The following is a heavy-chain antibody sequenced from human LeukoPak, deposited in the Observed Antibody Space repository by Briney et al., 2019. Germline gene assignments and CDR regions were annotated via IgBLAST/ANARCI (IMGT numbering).Heavy chain of an antibody. J-gene: IGHJ4*02. V-gene: IGHV3-7*01. CDR3: AKDFNTVTTIDS. CDR1: GLTFSGYW. D-gene: IGHD4-17*01. CDR2: IKPDGSEK. Sequence: PGGSLRLSCAASGLTFSGYWMNWVRQAPGKGLEWVASIKPDGSEKYYVDSVKGRFTISRDNAKKSLYLQMNSLRAEDTAVYYCAKDFNTVTTIDSWGQGTLVTVSS.